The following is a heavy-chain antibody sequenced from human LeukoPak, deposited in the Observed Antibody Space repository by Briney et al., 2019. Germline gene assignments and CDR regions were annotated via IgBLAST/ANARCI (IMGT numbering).Heavy chain of an antibody. CDR2: ISSSSSYI. V-gene: IGHV3-21*01. D-gene: IGHD6-13*01. Sequence: PGGSLRLSRAASGFTFSSYSMNWVRQAPGKGLEWVSSISSSSSYIYYADSVKGRFTVSRDNAKNSLYLQMNSLRAEDTAVYYCARVVAAGAYYFDYWGQGTLVTVSS. CDR3: ARVVAAGAYYFDY. CDR1: GFTFSSYS. J-gene: IGHJ4*02.